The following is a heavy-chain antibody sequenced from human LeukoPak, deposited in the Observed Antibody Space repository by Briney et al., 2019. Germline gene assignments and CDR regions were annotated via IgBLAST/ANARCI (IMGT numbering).Heavy chain of an antibody. D-gene: IGHD4-17*01. V-gene: IGHV3-7*01. CDR3: ATQSYGLFAY. Sequence: PGRSLRLSCAASGFTFSNYAMHWVRQAPGKGLEWVANIQQDGSNKFYADSVKGRFTISRDNARNSLYLQMNSLGPDDTAVYYCATQSYGLFAYWGQGTLVTVSS. CDR1: GFTFSNYA. J-gene: IGHJ4*02. CDR2: IQQDGSNK.